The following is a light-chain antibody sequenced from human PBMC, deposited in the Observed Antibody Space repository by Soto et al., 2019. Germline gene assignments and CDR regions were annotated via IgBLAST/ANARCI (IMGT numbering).Light chain of an antibody. CDR2: DAS. V-gene: IGKV3-11*01. J-gene: IGKJ2*01. Sequence: EIVLTQSPATLSLSPGERATLSCRASQSVSSYLAWYQQKPGQAPRLLISDASNRATGIPARFSGSGSGTDFTLTISRLEPEDFAVDFCQQRSNWPPTFGQGTKLESK. CDR1: QSVSSY. CDR3: QQRSNWPPT.